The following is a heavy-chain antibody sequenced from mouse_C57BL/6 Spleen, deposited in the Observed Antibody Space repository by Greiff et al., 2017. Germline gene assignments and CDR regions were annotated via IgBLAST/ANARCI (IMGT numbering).Heavy chain of an antibody. CDR2: INPSTGGT. CDR3: AITTASY. D-gene: IGHD1-1*01. Sequence: EVQLQQSGPELVKPGASVKISCKASGYSFTGYYMNWVKQSPEKSLEWIGEINPSTGGTTYNQKFKAKATLTVDKSSSTAYMQLKSLTSEDSAVYYCAITTASYWGQGTLVTVSA. V-gene: IGHV1-42*01. J-gene: IGHJ3*01. CDR1: GYSFTGYY.